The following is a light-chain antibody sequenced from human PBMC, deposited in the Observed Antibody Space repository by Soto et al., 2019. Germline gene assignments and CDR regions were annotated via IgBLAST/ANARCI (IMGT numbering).Light chain of an antibody. Sequence: DIVLTQSPATLSLSPGERATLSCRASQTVSNYLAWYQQKPGQAPRLLIYDAFNRATGIPARFSGSGSGTDFTLTISSLVPEDFAVYYCQQRSGWPLTFGGGTKVEIK. V-gene: IGKV3-11*01. J-gene: IGKJ4*01. CDR3: QQRSGWPLT. CDR2: DAF. CDR1: QTVSNY.